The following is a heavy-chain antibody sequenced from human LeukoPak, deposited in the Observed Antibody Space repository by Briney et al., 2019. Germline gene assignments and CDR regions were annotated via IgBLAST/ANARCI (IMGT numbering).Heavy chain of an antibody. D-gene: IGHD6-13*01. Sequence: GGSLRLSCAASGFTFSSYSMNWVRQAPGKGLEWVSSISSSSSYIYYADSVKGRFTISRDNAKNSLYLQMNSLRAEDTAVYYCARRGLGIAAAGVDYWGQGTLVTVSS. CDR2: ISSSSSYI. CDR1: GFTFSSYS. J-gene: IGHJ4*02. V-gene: IGHV3-21*01. CDR3: ARRGLGIAAAGVDY.